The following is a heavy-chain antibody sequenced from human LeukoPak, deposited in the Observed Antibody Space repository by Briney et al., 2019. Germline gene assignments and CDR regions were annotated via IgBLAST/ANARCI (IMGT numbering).Heavy chain of an antibody. D-gene: IGHD1-26*01. J-gene: IGHJ2*01. V-gene: IGHV3-23*01. CDR2: ISGSGGST. CDR3: AKDRTVGASYWYLDL. Sequence: PGGSLRLSCAASGFTFSSYAMSWVRQAPGKGLEWVSAISGSGGSTYYADSVKGRFTISRDSSKNTLFLHMNTLRAEDTAIYYCAKDRTVGASYWYLDLWGRGTLVTVSS. CDR1: GFTFSSYA.